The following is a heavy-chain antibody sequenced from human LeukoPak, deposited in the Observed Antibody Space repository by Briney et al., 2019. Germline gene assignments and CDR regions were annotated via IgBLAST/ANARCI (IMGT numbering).Heavy chain of an antibody. CDR2: ISYDGSNK. CDR1: GFTFSSYG. J-gene: IGHJ5*02. CDR3: AKDRYYGSGSYRRWNRFDP. Sequence: GGSLRLSCAASGFTFSSYGMHWVRQAPGKGLEWVAVISYDGSNKYYADSVKGRFTISRDNSKNTLYLQMNSLRAEDTAVYYCAKDRYYGSGSYRRWNRFDPWGQGTLVTVSS. D-gene: IGHD3-10*01. V-gene: IGHV3-30*18.